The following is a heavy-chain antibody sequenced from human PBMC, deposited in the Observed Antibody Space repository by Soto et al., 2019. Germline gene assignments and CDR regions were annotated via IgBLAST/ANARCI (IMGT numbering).Heavy chain of an antibody. CDR1: GVPFSSYS. J-gene: IGHJ4*01. CDR3: ARGVGYCSSTKCPKTVDYASTYGRGDAPTVADY. D-gene: IGHD2-2*03. Sequence: ASLSLSCAGSGVPFSSYSMNGVRQAPGKGLEWVSSISSSSSYIYYADSVKGRFTISRDNAKNSLYLQMNSLRDEDTAVYYCARGVGYCSSTKCPKTVDYASTYGRGDAPTVADY. V-gene: IGHV3-21*01. CDR2: ISSSSSYI.